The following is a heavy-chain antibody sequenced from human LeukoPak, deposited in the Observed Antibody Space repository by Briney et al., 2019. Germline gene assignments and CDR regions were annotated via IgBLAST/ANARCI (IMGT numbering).Heavy chain of an antibody. J-gene: IGHJ5*02. CDR3: ARADDILTGYGNWFDP. Sequence: SETLSLTCAVYGGSFSGYYWSWIRQPPGKGLEWIGEINHSGSTNYNPSLKSRVTISVDTSKNQLSLKLSSVTAADTAVYYCARADDILTGYGNWFDPWGQGTLVTVSS. CDR1: GGSFSGYY. CDR2: INHSGST. D-gene: IGHD3-9*01. V-gene: IGHV4-34*01.